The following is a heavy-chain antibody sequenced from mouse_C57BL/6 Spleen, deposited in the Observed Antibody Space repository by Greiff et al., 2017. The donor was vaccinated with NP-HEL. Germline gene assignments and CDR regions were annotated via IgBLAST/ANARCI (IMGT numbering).Heavy chain of an antibody. CDR3: TTRGGRDYAMDY. V-gene: IGHV14-1*01. CDR2: IDPEDGDT. D-gene: IGHD1-1*01. Sequence: EVQLQQSGAELVRPGASVKLSCTASGFNIKDYYMHWVKQRPEQGLEWIGRIDPEDGDTEYAPKFQGKATMTADTSSNTAYLQLSSLTSEDTAVYYCTTRGGRDYAMDYWGQGTSVTVSS. J-gene: IGHJ4*01. CDR1: GFNIKDYY.